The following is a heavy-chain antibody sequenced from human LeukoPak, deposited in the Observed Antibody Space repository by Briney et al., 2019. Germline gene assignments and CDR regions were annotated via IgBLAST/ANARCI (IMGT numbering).Heavy chain of an antibody. CDR3: ARDLDGSGSAFDF. J-gene: IGHJ4*02. D-gene: IGHD3-10*01. CDR2: ISSSTTTI. CDR1: GFTLSSNS. Sequence: SGGSLRLSCAASGFTLSSNSMNWVRQAPGKGLEWVSYISSSTTTIHNADSVKGRFTISRENAKNSLYLQMNSLRDEDTAVYYCARDLDGSGSAFDFWGQGALVTVSS. V-gene: IGHV3-48*02.